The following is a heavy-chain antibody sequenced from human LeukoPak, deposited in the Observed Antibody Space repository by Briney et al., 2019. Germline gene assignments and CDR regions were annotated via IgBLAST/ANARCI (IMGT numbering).Heavy chain of an antibody. Sequence: QSGGSLRLSCAASGFTFSSYWMHWVRQAPGKGLVWVSRINSDGSSTSYADSVKGRFTISRDNAKNTLYLQMNSLRAEDTAVYYCAREYGSGWSMNYYYYYGMDVWGQGTTVTVSS. V-gene: IGHV3-74*01. CDR3: AREYGSGWSMNYYYYYGMDV. CDR1: GFTFSSYW. J-gene: IGHJ6*02. CDR2: INSDGSST. D-gene: IGHD6-19*01.